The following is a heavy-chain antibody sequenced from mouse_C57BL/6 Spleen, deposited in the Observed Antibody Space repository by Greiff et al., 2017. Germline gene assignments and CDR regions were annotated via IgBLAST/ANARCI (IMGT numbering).Heavy chain of an antibody. CDR2: IYPGDGDT. CDR1: GYAFSSYW. D-gene: IGHD1-1*01. V-gene: IGHV1-80*01. Sequence: VQLQQSGAELVKPGASVKISCKASGYAFSSYWMNWVKQRPGKGLEWIGQIYPGDGDTNYNGKFKGKATLTADKSSSTAYMQLSSLTSEDSAVYFCARDPHYGSSTGFAYWGQGTLVTVSA. CDR3: ARDPHYGSSTGFAY. J-gene: IGHJ3*01.